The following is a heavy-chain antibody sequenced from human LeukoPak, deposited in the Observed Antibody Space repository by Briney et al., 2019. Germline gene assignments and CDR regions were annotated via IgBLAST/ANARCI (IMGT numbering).Heavy chain of an antibody. CDR1: GFTFSSYS. J-gene: IGHJ3*02. CDR3: ARDLSSRGYTYGTPAFTFDI. D-gene: IGHD5-18*01. V-gene: IGHV3-48*01. Sequence: GGSLRLSCAASGFTFSSYSMNWVRQAPGKGLEWVSYISSDSSTIYYADSLKGRFTISRDNAKNSLSLLMNSLRAEDTAVYYCARDLSSRGYTYGTPAFTFDIWGQGTMVTVSS. CDR2: ISSDSSTI.